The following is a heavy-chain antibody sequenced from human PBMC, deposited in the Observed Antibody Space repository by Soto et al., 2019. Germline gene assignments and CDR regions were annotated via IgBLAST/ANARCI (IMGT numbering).Heavy chain of an antibody. CDR1: GGTFSSYA. Sequence: QVQLVQSGAEVKKPGSSVKVSCKAFGGTFSSYAISWVRQAPGQGLEWMGGIIPLFGTTNYAPKFQGRVAIPAAERARTAYMDRGRVKSGDTDVYYCATNIRGSYHFDNWGQGTLVTLSS. CDR3: ATNIRGSYHFDN. V-gene: IGHV1-69*01. D-gene: IGHD3-16*02. CDR2: IIPLFGTT. J-gene: IGHJ4*02.